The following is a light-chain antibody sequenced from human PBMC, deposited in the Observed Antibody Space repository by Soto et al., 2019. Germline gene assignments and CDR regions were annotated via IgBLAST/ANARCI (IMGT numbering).Light chain of an antibody. V-gene: IGKV1-12*01. CDR2: AAS. CDR1: KGISSW. J-gene: IGKJ5*01. Sequence: DIQMTQSPSSVSASVGDRVTITCRASKGISSWVAWYQQKPGKAPKLLIYAASSLQSGVPSRFSGSGSGTDFPLTISSLQPEDFATSYCQQANSFPITFGQGKRLEIK. CDR3: QQANSFPIT.